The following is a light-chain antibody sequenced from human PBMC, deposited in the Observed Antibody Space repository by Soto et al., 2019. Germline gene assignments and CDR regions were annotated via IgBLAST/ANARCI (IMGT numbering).Light chain of an antibody. CDR3: SSYTNTGTLVL. Sequence: SALTQPASVSGSPGQSITISCTGTNSDIGAYDFVSWYQQHPGEAPKLLIYDVNNWPSGVSPRFSGSKSGNTASLTISGLQPEDEADYFCSSYTNTGTLVLFGGGTKLTVL. V-gene: IGLV2-14*03. CDR1: NSDIGAYDF. J-gene: IGLJ2*01. CDR2: DVN.